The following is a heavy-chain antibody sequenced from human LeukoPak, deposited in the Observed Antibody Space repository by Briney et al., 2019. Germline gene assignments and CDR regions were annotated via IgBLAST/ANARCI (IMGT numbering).Heavy chain of an antibody. CDR2: IYYSGST. V-gene: IGHV4-31*03. J-gene: IGHJ5*02. Sequence: PSETPSLTCTVSGGSISSGGYYWSWIRQHPGKGLEWIGYIYYSGSTYYNPSLKSRVTISVDTSKNQFSLKLSSVTAADTAVYYCARDFSSMIVDPWGQGTLVTVSS. CDR3: ARDFSSMIVDP. CDR1: GGSISSGGYY. D-gene: IGHD2-2*01.